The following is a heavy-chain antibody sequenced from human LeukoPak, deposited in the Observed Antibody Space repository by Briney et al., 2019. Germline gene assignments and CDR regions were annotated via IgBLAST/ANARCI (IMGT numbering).Heavy chain of an antibody. CDR3: ARNLAKTGWFDY. V-gene: IGHV1-8*01. CDR2: MNPNSGDT. J-gene: IGHJ5*01. D-gene: IGHD1-1*01. CDR1: GYTFTSYD. Sequence: ASVKVSCKASGYTFTSYDINWVRQVTGQGLEWMGWMNPNSGDTGYAQKFQGRVTMTRDTSISTAYMELASLRSEDTAVYYCARNLAKTGWFDYWGQGTLVTVSS.